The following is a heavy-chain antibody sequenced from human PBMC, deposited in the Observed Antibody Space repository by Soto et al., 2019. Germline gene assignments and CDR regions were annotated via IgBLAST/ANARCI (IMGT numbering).Heavy chain of an antibody. V-gene: IGHV3-23*01. CDR2: ISGSGAST. J-gene: IGHJ4*02. Sequence: GGSLRLSCAASGFTFSNYAMSWVRQAPGKGLQWVSTISGSGASTYYGDSVKGRFTLSRDNSENTLFLQMDSLRAEVTAVYYCAKGDLLTGVAHFDYWGQGTLVTVS. CDR3: AKGDLLTGVAHFDY. D-gene: IGHD7-27*01. CDR1: GFTFSNYA.